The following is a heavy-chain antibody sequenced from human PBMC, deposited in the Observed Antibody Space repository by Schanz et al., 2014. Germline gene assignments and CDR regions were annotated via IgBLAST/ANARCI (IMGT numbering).Heavy chain of an antibody. CDR1: GFTVNTNY. Sequence: EVQLVESGGGLIQPGGSLRLSCAVSGFTVNTNYMSWVRQAPGKGLEWISSMYINSGSTQYADSVKGRFIISRDSSKNTRFRQMNSLRAEDTAVYFCARDGCRDGYNLAFDVWGQGTLVTVSS. CDR3: ARDGCRDGYNLAFDV. D-gene: IGHD5-12*01. CDR2: MYINSGST. J-gene: IGHJ3*01. V-gene: IGHV3-53*01.